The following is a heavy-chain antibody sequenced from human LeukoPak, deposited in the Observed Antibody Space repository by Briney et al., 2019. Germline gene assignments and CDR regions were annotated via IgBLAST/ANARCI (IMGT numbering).Heavy chain of an antibody. CDR2: ISGSGGST. J-gene: IGHJ4*02. Sequence: PGGSLRLSCAASGFTFSDYAMTWVRQDPGKGLEWISPISGSGGSTYYADSVKGRFTISRDNSKTTLYLQMNSLKTEDTAVYYCTRKVGGTTGPGYWGQGTLVTVSS. CDR1: GFTFSDYA. CDR3: TRKVGGTTGPGY. V-gene: IGHV3-23*01. D-gene: IGHD1-26*01.